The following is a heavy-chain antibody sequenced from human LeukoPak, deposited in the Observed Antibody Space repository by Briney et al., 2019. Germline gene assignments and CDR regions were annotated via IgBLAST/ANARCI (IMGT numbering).Heavy chain of an antibody. D-gene: IGHD6-19*01. Sequence: GASVKVSCKASGYTLTSYDINWVRQAPGQGVEGMGWMNANSGSTGYAQKFQCRVTMTRNTSISTAYMELSSLRSEDTAVYYCARGRGQWLARGTNWYFDLWGRGTLVTVSS. CDR2: MNANSGST. J-gene: IGHJ2*01. CDR1: GYTLTSYD. V-gene: IGHV1-8*01. CDR3: ARGRGQWLARGTNWYFDL.